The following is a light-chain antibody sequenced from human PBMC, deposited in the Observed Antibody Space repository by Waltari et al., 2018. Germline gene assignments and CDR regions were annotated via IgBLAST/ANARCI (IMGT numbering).Light chain of an antibody. CDR2: GAA. V-gene: IGKV3-20*01. CDR3: QQYDSSPLT. Sequence: EIVLTQSPVTLSSSPGERATLSCRASQSISSSLVWYQQKTGQPPRLLIFGAAGRATGIPDRFSGSGSGTEVTLTISRLEPEDFAVYYCQQYDSSPLTFGQGTKVEIK. J-gene: IGKJ1*01. CDR1: QSISSS.